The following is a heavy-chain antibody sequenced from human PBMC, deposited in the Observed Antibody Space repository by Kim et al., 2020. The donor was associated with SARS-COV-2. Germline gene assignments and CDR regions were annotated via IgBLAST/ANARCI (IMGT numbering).Heavy chain of an antibody. D-gene: IGHD3-22*01. J-gene: IGHJ5*02. CDR3: ARETPPAHYDSSGYGRFDP. CDR1: GGTFSSYA. CDR2: IIPIFGTA. Sequence: SVKVSCKASGGTFSSYAISWVRQAPGQGLEWMGGIIPIFGTANYAQKFQGRVTITADKSTSTAYMELSSLRSEDTAVYYCARETPPAHYDSSGYGRFDPWGQGTLVTVSS. V-gene: IGHV1-69*06.